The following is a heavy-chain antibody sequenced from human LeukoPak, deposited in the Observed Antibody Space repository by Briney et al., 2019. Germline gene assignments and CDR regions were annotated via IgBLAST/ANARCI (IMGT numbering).Heavy chain of an antibody. CDR3: AREVEHAFDI. CDR1: GFTFSSYS. D-gene: IGHD1-1*01. J-gene: IGHJ3*02. V-gene: IGHV3-48*01. CDR2: ISSISSII. Sequence: PGGSLRLSCAAPGFTFSSYSMNWGRQSPGKVREGVSYISSISSIIYYADSFKGRFTIPRDNAKNSLYLQMNSLRAEDTAVYYCAREVEHAFDIWGQGTMVTVSS.